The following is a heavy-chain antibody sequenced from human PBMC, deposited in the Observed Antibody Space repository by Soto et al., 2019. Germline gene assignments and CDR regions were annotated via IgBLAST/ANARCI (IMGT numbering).Heavy chain of an antibody. Sequence: SLRLSCAASGFTVSSTYMSWVRQAPGKGLEWVSLIYAGGMTYYADSVKGRFTFSRDHSKNTLFLQMDSLRAEDTAIYYCARVEGYTSSSAPYFDYWGQGTLVTVSS. D-gene: IGHD6-6*01. CDR1: GFTVSSTY. V-gene: IGHV3-53*01. J-gene: IGHJ4*02. CDR3: ARVEGYTSSSAPYFDY. CDR2: IYAGGMT.